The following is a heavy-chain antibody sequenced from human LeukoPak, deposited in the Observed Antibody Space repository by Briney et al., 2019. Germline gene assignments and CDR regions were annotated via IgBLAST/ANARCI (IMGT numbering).Heavy chain of an antibody. V-gene: IGHV1-69*04. J-gene: IGHJ6*02. CDR1: GGTFSSYA. CDR3: ARVGLWFGEWLSGMDV. D-gene: IGHD3-10*01. CDR2: IIPILGIA. Sequence: SVKVSCKASGGTFSSYAISWVRQAPGQGLEWMGRIIPILGIANYAQKFQGRVTITADKSTSTAYMELSSLRSEDTAVYYCARVGLWFGEWLSGMDVWGQGTTVTVSS.